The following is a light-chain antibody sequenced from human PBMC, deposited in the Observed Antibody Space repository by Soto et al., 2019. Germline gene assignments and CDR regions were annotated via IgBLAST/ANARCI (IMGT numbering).Light chain of an antibody. Sequence: EIVMTQSPATLSVSPGERAALSCRASQSVSSNLAWYQQKPGQAPRLLIYGASARATDIPARFSGSGSGTEFTLTISSLQPEDFAVYYCQQYNNWPRTFGQGTRVEIK. CDR1: QSVSSN. CDR3: QQYNNWPRT. J-gene: IGKJ1*01. CDR2: GAS. V-gene: IGKV3-15*01.